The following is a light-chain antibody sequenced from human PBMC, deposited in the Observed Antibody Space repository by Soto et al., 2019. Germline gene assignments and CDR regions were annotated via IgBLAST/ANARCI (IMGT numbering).Light chain of an antibody. J-gene: IGKJ2*01. CDR2: DAS. CDR3: QQRSNWPYT. CDR1: QSVSSY. Sequence: EIVLTQSPAALSLSPGERATLSCRASQSVSSYLACYQHKPGQAPRLLIDDASNRATGIPARFSGSGSGTDFTLTISSLEPEDFAVYYCQQRSNWPYTFGQGTKLEIK. V-gene: IGKV3-11*01.